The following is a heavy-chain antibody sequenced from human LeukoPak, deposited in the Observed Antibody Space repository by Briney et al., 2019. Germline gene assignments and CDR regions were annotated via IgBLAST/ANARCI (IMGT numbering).Heavy chain of an antibody. CDR2: ISGSGGST. Sequence: PGGSLRLSCAASGFTFSSYAMSWVRQAPGKGLGWVSAISGSGGSTYYADSVKGRFTISRDNSKNTLYLQMNSLRAEDTAVYYCAKGLSGLWFGELSTGFDPWGQGTLVTVSS. D-gene: IGHD3-10*01. CDR1: GFTFSSYA. J-gene: IGHJ5*02. CDR3: AKGLSGLWFGELSTGFDP. V-gene: IGHV3-23*01.